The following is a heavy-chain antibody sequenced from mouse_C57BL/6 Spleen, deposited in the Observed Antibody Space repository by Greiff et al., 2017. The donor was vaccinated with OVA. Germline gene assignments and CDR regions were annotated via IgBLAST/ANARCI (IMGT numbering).Heavy chain of an antibody. CDR1: GYTFTDYN. CDR3: ARIDWLLRRAMDY. V-gene: IGHV1-22*01. D-gene: IGHD2-3*01. CDR2: INPNNGGT. J-gene: IGHJ4*01. Sequence: EVKLMESGPELVKPGASVKMSCKASGYTFTDYNMHWVKQSHGKSLEWIGYINPNNGGTSYNQKFKGKATLTVNKSSSTAYMALRSLTSEDSAVYYCARIDWLLRRAMDYWGQGTSVTVSS.